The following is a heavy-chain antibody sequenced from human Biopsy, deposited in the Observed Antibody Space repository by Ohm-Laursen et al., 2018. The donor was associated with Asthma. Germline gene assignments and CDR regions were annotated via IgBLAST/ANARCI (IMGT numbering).Heavy chain of an antibody. D-gene: IGHD2-2*01. Sequence: GSSVKVSCKPLGGTFNTYVIGWVRQAPGQGLEWMGGINDVFGTTNYPQKFQDRVTITADDSTSTVYMELSSLRSEDTAVYYCARKAGSCISRTCYSLDFWGQGTLVTVSS. J-gene: IGHJ4*02. CDR3: ARKAGSCISRTCYSLDF. CDR1: GGTFNTYV. V-gene: IGHV1-69*01. CDR2: INDVFGTT.